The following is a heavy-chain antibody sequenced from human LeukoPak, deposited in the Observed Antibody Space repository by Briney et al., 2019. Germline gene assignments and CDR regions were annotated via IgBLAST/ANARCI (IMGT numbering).Heavy chain of an antibody. CDR2: ISYSGST. CDR1: GGSINNYY. CDR3: TKGYGNVVGWFDP. Sequence: SETLSLTCTVSGGSINNYYWTLVRQPPGKGLEWIGYISYSGSTKDNPSLKSRVTLSVDTSKNQISLKLRFVTAADTAVYYCTKGYGNVVGWFDPWGQGTLVTVSS. J-gene: IGHJ5*02. D-gene: IGHD2-15*01. V-gene: IGHV4-59*01.